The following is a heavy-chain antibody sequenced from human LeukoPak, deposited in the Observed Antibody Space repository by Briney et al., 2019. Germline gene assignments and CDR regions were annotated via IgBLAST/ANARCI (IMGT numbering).Heavy chain of an antibody. CDR3: TRESPRGSGSYSYYYYGMDV. Sequence: ASVKVSCKASGYTFTGYYMHWVRQAPGQGLEWMGWINPNSGGTNYAQKFQGRVTMTRDTSISTAYMELSRLRSDDTAVYYCTRESPRGSGSYSYYYYGMDVWGQGTTVTVSS. V-gene: IGHV1-2*02. J-gene: IGHJ6*02. D-gene: IGHD3-10*01. CDR2: INPNSGGT. CDR1: GYTFTGYY.